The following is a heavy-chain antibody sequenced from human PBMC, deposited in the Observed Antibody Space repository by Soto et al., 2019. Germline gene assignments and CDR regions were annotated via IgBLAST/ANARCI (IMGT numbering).Heavy chain of an antibody. J-gene: IGHJ4*02. CDR2: ISPYNGDT. Sequence: QVQLVQSGAEVKKPGASVKVSCTTSGYTFTLFGITWVRQAPGQGLEWMGWISPYNGDTKYAEKLEGRVTLTPDTSTDTAYMELPSLTSDDPAEYFCARGGQYRYFDYWGQGTLVTVSS. D-gene: IGHD2-2*02. CDR1: GYTFTLFG. V-gene: IGHV1-18*01. CDR3: ARGGQYRYFDY.